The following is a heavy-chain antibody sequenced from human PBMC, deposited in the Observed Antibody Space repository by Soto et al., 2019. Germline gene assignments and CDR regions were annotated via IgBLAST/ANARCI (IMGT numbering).Heavy chain of an antibody. CDR1: GGSFSGYY. CDR3: ARDRYCSSTSCYWDRDGMDV. J-gene: IGHJ6*02. D-gene: IGHD2-2*01. Sequence: SETLSLTCAVYGGSFSGYYWTWIRQPPGTGLEWIGEIYYSGSTNYNPSLKGRVTISIDKSKNQFSLNLNSVTAADTAVYYCARDRYCSSTSCYWDRDGMDVWGQGTTVTVSS. CDR2: IYYSGST. V-gene: IGHV4-34*01.